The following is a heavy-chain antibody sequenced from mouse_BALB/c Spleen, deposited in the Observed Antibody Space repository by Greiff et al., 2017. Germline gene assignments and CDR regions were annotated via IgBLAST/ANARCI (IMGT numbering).Heavy chain of an antibody. CDR2: IYPGDGDT. CDR1: GYAFSSYW. CDR3: ARGLLYGNYDAMDY. J-gene: IGHJ4*01. Sequence: VQLQQSGAELVRPGSSVKISCKASGYAFSSYWMNWVKQRPGQGLEWIGQIYPGDGDTNYNGKFKGKATLTADKSSSTAYMQLSSLTSEDSAVYFCARGLLYGNYDAMDYWGQGTSVTVSS. V-gene: IGHV1-80*01. D-gene: IGHD2-1*01.